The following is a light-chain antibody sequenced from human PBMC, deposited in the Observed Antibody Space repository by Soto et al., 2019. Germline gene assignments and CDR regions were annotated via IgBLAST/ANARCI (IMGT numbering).Light chain of an antibody. CDR2: GAS. CDR3: QQYGSSGT. CDR1: QSVTTQ. Sequence: VLTQSPGTLSLSPGERATLSCRASQSVTTQLAWYQQKPGQAPRLIIHGASSRATGIPDRFSGSGSGTDFTLTISRLEPEDFAVYYCQQYGSSGTFGQGTKVDIK. J-gene: IGKJ1*01. V-gene: IGKV3-20*01.